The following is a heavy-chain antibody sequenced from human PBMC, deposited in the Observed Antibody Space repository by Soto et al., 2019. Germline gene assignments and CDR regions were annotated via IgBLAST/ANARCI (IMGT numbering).Heavy chain of an antibody. CDR1: GGSISSGGYS. D-gene: IGHD2-15*01. CDR2: IYHSGST. V-gene: IGHV4-30-2*01. CDR3: ATMGTPATGLYFFDY. J-gene: IGHJ4*02. Sequence: SETLSLTCAVSGGSISSGGYSWSWIRQPPGKGLEWIGYIYHSGSTYYNPSLKSRVTISVDRSKNQFSLKLSSVAAADTAVYYCATMGTPATGLYFFDYWGQGSLVTVSS.